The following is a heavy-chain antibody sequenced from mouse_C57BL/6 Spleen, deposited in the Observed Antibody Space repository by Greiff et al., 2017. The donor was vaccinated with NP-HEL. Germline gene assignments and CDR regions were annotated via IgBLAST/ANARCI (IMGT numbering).Heavy chain of an antibody. J-gene: IGHJ2*01. CDR2: IHPNSGST. CDR1: GYTFTSYW. CDR3: ARRDVDWVLYYFDY. Sequence: QVQLQQPGAELVKPGASVKLSCKASGYTFTSYWMHWVKQRPGQGLEWIGMIHPNSGSTNYNEKFKSKATLTVDKSSSTAYMQLSSLTSEDSAVYYCARRDVDWVLYYFDYWGQGTTLTVSS. D-gene: IGHD4-1*01. V-gene: IGHV1-64*01.